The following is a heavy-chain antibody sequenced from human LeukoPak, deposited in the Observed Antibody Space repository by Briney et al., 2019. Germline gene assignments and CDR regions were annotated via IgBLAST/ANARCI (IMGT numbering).Heavy chain of an antibody. CDR2: ISGSGGST. CDR1: GFTFSSYA. V-gene: IGHV3-23*01. D-gene: IGHD2-2*01. CDR3: AKVGCSSTSCYAGYYYYYMDV. J-gene: IGHJ6*03. Sequence: GGSLRLSCAASGFTFSSYAMGWVRQAPGKGLEWVSAISGSGGSTYYADSVKGRFTISRDNSKNTLYLQMNSLRAEDTAVYYCAKVGCSSTSCYAGYYYYYMDVWGKGTTVTVSS.